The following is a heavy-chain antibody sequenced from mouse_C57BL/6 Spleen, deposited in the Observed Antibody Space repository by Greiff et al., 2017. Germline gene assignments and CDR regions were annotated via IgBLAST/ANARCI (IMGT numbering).Heavy chain of an antibody. V-gene: IGHV7-3*01. D-gene: IGHD2-10*01. CDR1: GFTFTDYY. J-gene: IGHJ4*01. Sequence: EVKLVESGGGLVQPGGSLSLSCAASGFTFTDYYMSWVRQPPGKALEWLGFIRNKANGYTTEYSASVKGRFTISRDNSQSILYLQMNALRAEDSATYYCARSLLSYAMDYRGQGTSVTVSS. CDR3: ARSLLSYAMDY. CDR2: IRNKANGYTT.